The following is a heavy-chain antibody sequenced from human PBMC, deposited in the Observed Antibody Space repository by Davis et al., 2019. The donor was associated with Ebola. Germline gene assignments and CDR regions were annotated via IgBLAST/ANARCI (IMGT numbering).Heavy chain of an antibody. CDR1: GDSVSINSAG. Sequence: HSQTLSLTCAISGDSVSINSAGWNWIRQSPSRGLEWLGRTYYSSKWYNDYAGSVTSRISIKSDTSKNQISLQLNSVTPEDTAVYYCARGWLRGGMDVWGEGTTVTV. CDR2: TYYSSKWYN. CDR3: ARGWLRGGMDV. J-gene: IGHJ6*02. D-gene: IGHD5-18*01. V-gene: IGHV6-1*01.